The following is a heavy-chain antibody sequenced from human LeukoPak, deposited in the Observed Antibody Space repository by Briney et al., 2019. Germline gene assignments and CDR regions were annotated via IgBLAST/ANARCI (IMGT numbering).Heavy chain of an antibody. J-gene: IGHJ6*03. CDR2: IFYSGST. CDR3: ARRTRDGGEPYYYYYMDV. V-gene: IGHV4-39*01. CDR1: GGSISSDSYS. D-gene: IGHD3-10*01. Sequence: PSETLSLTCIVSGGSISSDSYSWGWIRPPPGRGLEWIVSIFYSGSTYYNPSLKSLTTISVDTSNNQFSLKLSSVTAADTAVYYCARRTRDGGEPYYYYYMDVWGKGTTVTVSS.